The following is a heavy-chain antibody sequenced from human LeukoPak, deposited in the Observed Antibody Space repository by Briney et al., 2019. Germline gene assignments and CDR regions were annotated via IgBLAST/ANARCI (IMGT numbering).Heavy chain of an antibody. Sequence: GGSLRLSCAAPGFTFSSYGMHWVRQAPGKGLEWVAVIWYDGSNKYYADSVKGRFTISRDNSKNTLYLQMNSLRAEDTAVYYCAREYYYDPHDAFDIWGQGTMVTVSS. J-gene: IGHJ3*02. D-gene: IGHD3-22*01. V-gene: IGHV3-33*01. CDR1: GFTFSSYG. CDR3: AREYYYDPHDAFDI. CDR2: IWYDGSNK.